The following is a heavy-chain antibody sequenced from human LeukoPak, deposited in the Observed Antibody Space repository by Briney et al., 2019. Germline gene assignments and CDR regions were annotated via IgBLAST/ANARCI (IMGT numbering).Heavy chain of an antibody. CDR2: ISGSGGST. D-gene: IGHD3-10*01. V-gene: IGHV3-23*01. Sequence: PGGSLRLSCAASGFTFSSYAMSWVRQAPGKGLEWVSAISGSGGSTYYADSVKGRFTISRDNSKNTLYLQMNSLRAEDTALYYCATSSGSYYKPLNYYYYYMDVWGKGTTVTVSS. J-gene: IGHJ6*03. CDR1: GFTFSSYA. CDR3: ATSSGSYYKPLNYYYYYMDV.